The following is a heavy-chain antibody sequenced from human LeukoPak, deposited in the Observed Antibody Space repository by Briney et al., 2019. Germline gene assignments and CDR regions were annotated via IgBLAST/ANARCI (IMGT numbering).Heavy chain of an antibody. V-gene: IGHV3-23*01. CDR1: GFTFSSYA. J-gene: IGHJ4*02. D-gene: IGHD5-18*01. CDR3: AKHSGYSYGYYFDY. Sequence: GGSLRLSCAASGFTFSSYAMSWVRQAPGKGLEWVSAISGSGGSTYYADSVKGRFTISRDNSKNTLYLQMDSLRAEDTAVYYCAKHSGYSYGYYFDYWGQGTLVTVSS. CDR2: ISGSGGST.